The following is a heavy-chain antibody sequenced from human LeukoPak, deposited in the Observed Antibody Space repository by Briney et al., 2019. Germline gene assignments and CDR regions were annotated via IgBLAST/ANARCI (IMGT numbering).Heavy chain of an antibody. Sequence: GASVTVSCKASGYTFTSYAMNWVRQAPGQGLEWMGWINTNTGNPTYAQGFTGRFVFSLDTSVSTAYLQISSLKAEDTAVYYCARGDSSGYYYLLVFDYWGQGTLVTVSS. CDR3: ARGDSSGYYYLLVFDY. J-gene: IGHJ4*02. CDR2: INTNTGNP. V-gene: IGHV7-4-1*02. CDR1: GYTFTSYA. D-gene: IGHD3-22*01.